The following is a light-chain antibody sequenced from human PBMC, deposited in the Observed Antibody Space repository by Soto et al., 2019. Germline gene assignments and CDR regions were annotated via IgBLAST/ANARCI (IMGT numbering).Light chain of an antibody. J-gene: IGKJ5*01. CDR3: QQRSNWPPRVT. CDR1: QSVSSY. Sequence: EIVLTQSPATLSLSPGERATLSCRASQSVSSYLAWYQQKPGQAPRLLIYDASNRATGIPARFSVSGSGTDFTLTISSLEPEDFSVYYCQQRSNWPPRVTFGQGPRLEMK. V-gene: IGKV3-11*01. CDR2: DAS.